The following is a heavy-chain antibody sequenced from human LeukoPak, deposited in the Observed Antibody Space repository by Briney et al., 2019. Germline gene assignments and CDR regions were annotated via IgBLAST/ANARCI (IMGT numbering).Heavy chain of an antibody. Sequence: ASVKVSCTASDYTFTSYGITWLRQAPGQGLEWMGWINTYNGNTNSAQKMQGRVTMSTDTSTSTAYMELRSLGYDDTAVYYCARGARATVVTPNDPWGQGTLVTVSS. CDR2: INTYNGNT. CDR1: DYTFTSYG. J-gene: IGHJ5*02. CDR3: ARGARATVVTPNDP. V-gene: IGHV1-18*01. D-gene: IGHD4-23*01.